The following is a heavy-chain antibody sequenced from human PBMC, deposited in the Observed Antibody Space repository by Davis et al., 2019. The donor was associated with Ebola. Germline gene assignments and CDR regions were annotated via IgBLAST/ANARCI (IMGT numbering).Heavy chain of an antibody. CDR2: IYSDGSST. J-gene: IGHJ3*02. V-gene: IGHV3-74*03. CDR1: GFTFSSYW. Sequence: GESLKISCVASGFTFSSYWMHWVRQAPGKGLVWVSRIYSDGSSTTYADSVKGRFTISRDNAKNTLYLQMNSLRAEDTAVYYCARDESTSGPNAFDIRGQGTMVTVSS. CDR3: ARDESTSGPNAFDI.